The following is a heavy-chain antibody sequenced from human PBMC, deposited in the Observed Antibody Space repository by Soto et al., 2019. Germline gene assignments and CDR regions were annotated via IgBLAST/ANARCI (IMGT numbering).Heavy chain of an antibody. D-gene: IGHD5-12*01. J-gene: IGHJ4*02. CDR3: ASQSSKWLLVAS. CDR1: GFTFSSYS. V-gene: IGHV3-48*01. Sequence: EVQLVESGGGLVQPGGSLRLSCAASGFTFSSYSMNWIRQARGKGLEWVSYISSSSSTIYYADSVKGRFTISRDNAKNSLYLQMNSLRAEDTAVYYCASQSSKWLLVASWGQGTLVTVSS. CDR2: ISSSSSTI.